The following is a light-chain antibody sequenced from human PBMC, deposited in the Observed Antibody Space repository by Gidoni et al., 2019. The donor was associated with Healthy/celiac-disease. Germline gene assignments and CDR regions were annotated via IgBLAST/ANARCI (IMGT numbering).Light chain of an antibody. J-gene: IGKJ1*01. V-gene: IGKV2-28*01. Sequence: IVMTQSPLSLHVTPGEPASIPCRSSQSLLHSNGYNSLDWYLQKPGQSPQLLIYLGSNRASGVPDRFSGSGSGTDFTLKSSRVEAEDVGVYYCMQALQTPRTFGQGTKVEIK. CDR2: LGS. CDR3: MQALQTPRT. CDR1: QSLLHSNGYNS.